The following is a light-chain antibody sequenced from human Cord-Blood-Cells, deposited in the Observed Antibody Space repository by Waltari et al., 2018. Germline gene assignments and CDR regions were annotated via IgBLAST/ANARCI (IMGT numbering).Light chain of an antibody. J-gene: IGLJ3*02. Sequence: SYELTQPPSVSVSPGQTARITCSGDALPKKYVHLYRQRPGQAPVLVIYKDRERPSGIPERVSGSSSGTTVTLTISGVQAEDEADYYCQSADSSGTWVFGGGTKLTVL. CDR3: QSADSSGTWV. CDR2: KDR. CDR1: ALPKKY. V-gene: IGLV3-25*02.